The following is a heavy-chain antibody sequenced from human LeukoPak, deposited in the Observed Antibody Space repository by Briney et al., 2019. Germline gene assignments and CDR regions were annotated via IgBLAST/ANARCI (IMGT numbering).Heavy chain of an antibody. V-gene: IGHV3-30*02. Sequence: QTGGSLRLSCAASGFTFSSYGMHWVRQAPGKGLEWVAVIWYGGSNKYYADSVTGRFTISRDNSKNTLYLQMNSLRAEDTAVYYCAKEGDCSSTSCYWFDYWGQGTLVTVSS. CDR1: GFTFSSYG. CDR3: AKEGDCSSTSCYWFDY. D-gene: IGHD2-2*01. CDR2: IWYGGSNK. J-gene: IGHJ4*02.